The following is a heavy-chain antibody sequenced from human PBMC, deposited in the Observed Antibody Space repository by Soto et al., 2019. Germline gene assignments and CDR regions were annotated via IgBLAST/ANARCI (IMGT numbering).Heavy chain of an antibody. D-gene: IGHD2-21*02. CDR1: GFTFSSYA. CDR2: ISYDGSNK. Sequence: GGSLRLSCAASGFTFSSYAMHWVRQAPGKGLEWVAVISYDGSNKYYADSVKGRFTISRDNSKNTLYLQMNSLRAEDTAVYYCAREDCGYVFCYFDYWGQGTLVTVSS. J-gene: IGHJ4*02. V-gene: IGHV3-30-3*01. CDR3: AREDCGYVFCYFDY.